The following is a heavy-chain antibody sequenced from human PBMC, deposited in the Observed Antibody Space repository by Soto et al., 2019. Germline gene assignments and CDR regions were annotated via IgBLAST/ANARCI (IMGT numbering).Heavy chain of an antibody. D-gene: IGHD6-19*01. CDR2: ISSTGAT. Sequence: QVQLQESGPGVVKPSETLSLTCTVSGGSINGNFLTWIRQPAGKGLEWIGRISSTGATNYNPSLKSRVAMSMDTSKNQFSLNLISVTAADTAVYFCTRELWVAGLLFYFDFWGQGSLVTVSS. CDR3: TRELWVAGLLFYFDF. J-gene: IGHJ4*02. CDR1: GGSINGNF. V-gene: IGHV4-4*07.